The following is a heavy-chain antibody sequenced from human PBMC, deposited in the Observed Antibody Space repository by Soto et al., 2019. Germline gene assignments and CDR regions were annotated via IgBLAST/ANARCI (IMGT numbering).Heavy chain of an antibody. CDR1: GGTFSSSA. CDR3: ARGVLGGLEWLFSDACDI. V-gene: IGHV1-69*06. D-gene: IGHD3-3*01. J-gene: IGHJ3*02. CDR2: IIPIFGTA. Sequence: SVKVSCKASGGTFSSSAIIWVRQAPGQGLEWMGGIIPIFGTANYAQKFQGRVTITVDKSTSTAYMELSSLRSEDTAVYYCARGVLGGLEWLFSDACDIWGQVTRGTVSS.